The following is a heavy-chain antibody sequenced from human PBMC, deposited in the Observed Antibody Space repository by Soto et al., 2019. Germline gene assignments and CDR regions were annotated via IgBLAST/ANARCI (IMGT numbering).Heavy chain of an antibody. Sequence: QVQLVQSGAEVKKPGASVKVSCKASGYNFTSYGISWVRQAPGQGLEWMGWISVYNGNTNYAQKLQGRVTMTTDTYTSTVYMELRRLRSDDTAVYYCARDRGYNWNYGWFDPWGQGTLVTVSS. CDR2: ISVYNGNT. J-gene: IGHJ5*02. CDR3: ARDRGYNWNYGWFDP. D-gene: IGHD1-7*01. V-gene: IGHV1-18*01. CDR1: GYNFTSYG.